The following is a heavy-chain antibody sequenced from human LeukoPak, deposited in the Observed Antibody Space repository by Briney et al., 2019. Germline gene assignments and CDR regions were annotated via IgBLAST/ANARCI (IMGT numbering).Heavy chain of an antibody. CDR1: GYTFTSYY. J-gene: IGHJ5*02. D-gene: IGHD3-22*01. Sequence: ASVKVSCKASGYTFTSYYMHWVRQAPGQGLEWMGIINPSGGSTSYAQKFQGRVTMTRDTSTSTVYMELSSLRSEDTAVYYCARDQGPHYYDSSGSGFDPWGQGTLVIVSS. V-gene: IGHV1-46*01. CDR2: INPSGGST. CDR3: ARDQGPHYYDSSGSGFDP.